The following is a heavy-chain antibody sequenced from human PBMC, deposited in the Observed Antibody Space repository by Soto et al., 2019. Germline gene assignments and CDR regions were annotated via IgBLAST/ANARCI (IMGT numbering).Heavy chain of an antibody. CDR3: ARDAAFLEWSDPDYYYYYYMDV. D-gene: IGHD3-3*02. V-gene: IGHV6-1*01. CDR1: GDSVSSNSAA. CDR2: TYYRSRWYN. J-gene: IGHJ6*03. Sequence: SQTLSLTCAISGDSVSSNSAAWNWIRLSPSRGLEWLARTYYRSRWYNDYAVSVRSRITVNPDTSKNQFSLQLTSVTPEDTAVYYCARDAAFLEWSDPDYYYYYYMDVWGKGTTVTVSS.